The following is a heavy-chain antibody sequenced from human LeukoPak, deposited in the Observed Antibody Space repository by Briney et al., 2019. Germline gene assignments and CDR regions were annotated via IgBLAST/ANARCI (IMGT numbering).Heavy chain of an antibody. D-gene: IGHD3-10*01. V-gene: IGHV3-48*02. Sequence: GGSLRLSCAAHGFTFSSYSMNRVRQAPGKGLEWISYVSYSSSTIYYADSVKGRFTTSRDNAKNSLYLQMNSLRDEDTAVYYCARDAHIVRGVNPLDYWGQGTLVTVSS. CDR2: VSYSSSTI. CDR1: GFTFSSYS. J-gene: IGHJ4*02. CDR3: ARDAHIVRGVNPLDY.